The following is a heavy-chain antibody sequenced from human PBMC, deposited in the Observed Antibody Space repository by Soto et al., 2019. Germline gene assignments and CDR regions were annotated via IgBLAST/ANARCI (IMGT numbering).Heavy chain of an antibody. CDR1: GGTFSSYA. CDR2: IIPIFGTA. CDR3: ARPLHRNYYYYGMDV. J-gene: IGHJ6*02. V-gene: IGHV1-69*06. Sequence: PSVKVSCKASGGTFSSYAISWVRQAPGQGLEWMGGIIPIFGTANYAQKFQGRVTITADKSTSTAYMELSSLRSEDTAVYYCARPLHRNYYYYGMDVWGQGTTVTVSS.